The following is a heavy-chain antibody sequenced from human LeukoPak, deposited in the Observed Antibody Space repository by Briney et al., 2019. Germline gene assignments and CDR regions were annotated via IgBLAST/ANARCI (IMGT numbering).Heavy chain of an antibody. D-gene: IGHD3-16*01. CDR3: SREYYGAPIDP. V-gene: IGHV3-11*05. CDR1: GFTFSDYD. CDR2: ISSRSADT. Sequence: GGSLRLSCAASGFTFSDYDMSWVRQAPGKGLEWVSYISSRSADTYYADSVKGRFTISRDNSKNSLFLQMNSLRGEDTAVSYCSREYYGAPIDPWGEGTLVSVPS. J-gene: IGHJ5*02.